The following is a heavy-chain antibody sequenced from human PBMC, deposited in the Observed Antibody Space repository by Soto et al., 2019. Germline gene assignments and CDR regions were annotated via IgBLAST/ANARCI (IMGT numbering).Heavy chain of an antibody. CDR3: AKRLKDNWNDYAPPVAFDI. CDR1: GFTFSSYA. D-gene: IGHD1-1*01. J-gene: IGHJ3*02. Sequence: GSLRRSCAASGFTFSSYAMSWVRQAPGKGLEWVSAISGSGGSTYYADSVKGRFTISRDNSKNTLYLQMNSLRAEDTAVYYCAKRLKDNWNDYAPPVAFDIWGQGKMDTV. V-gene: IGHV3-23*01. CDR2: ISGSGGST.